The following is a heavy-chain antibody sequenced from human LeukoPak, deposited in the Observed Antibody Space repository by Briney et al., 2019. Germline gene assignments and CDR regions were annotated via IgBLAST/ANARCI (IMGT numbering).Heavy chain of an antibody. Sequence: SVKVSFKASGGTFSSYATSWVRQAPGQGLEWMGGIIPIFGTANYAQKFQGRVTITADESTSTAYMELSSLRSEDTAVYYCARGGGYCSGGSCQLDYWGQGTLVTVSS. CDR2: IIPIFGTA. CDR1: GGTFSSYA. V-gene: IGHV1-69*13. D-gene: IGHD2-15*01. CDR3: ARGGGYCSGGSCQLDY. J-gene: IGHJ4*02.